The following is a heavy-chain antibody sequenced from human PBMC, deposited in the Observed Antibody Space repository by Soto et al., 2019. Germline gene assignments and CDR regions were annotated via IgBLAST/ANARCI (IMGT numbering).Heavy chain of an antibody. V-gene: IGHV3-23*01. J-gene: IGHJ6*02. CDR1: GFTFSSYA. CDR2: ISGSGGST. CDR3: AKDLWIQLWPYYYYGMDV. Sequence: GGSLRLSCAASGFTFSSYAMSWVRQAPGKGLEWVSAISGSGGSTYYADSVKGRFTISRDNSKNTLYLQMNSLRAEDTAVYYCAKDLWIQLWPYYYYGMDVWGQGTTVTVSS. D-gene: IGHD5-18*01.